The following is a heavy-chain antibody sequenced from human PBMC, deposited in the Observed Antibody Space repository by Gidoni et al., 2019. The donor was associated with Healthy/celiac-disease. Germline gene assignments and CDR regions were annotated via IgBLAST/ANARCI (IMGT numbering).Heavy chain of an antibody. CDR3: ARDGYNFGAFDI. CDR2: IYYSGST. Sequence: QLQLQESGPGLVKPSETLSLTCTVSGGSISSSSYYWGWIRQPPGKGLEWIGSIYYSGSTYYNPSLKSRVTISVDTSKNQFSLKLSSVTAADTAVYYCARDGYNFGAFDICGQGTMVTVSS. D-gene: IGHD5-12*01. CDR1: GGSISSSSYY. V-gene: IGHV4-39*02. J-gene: IGHJ3*02.